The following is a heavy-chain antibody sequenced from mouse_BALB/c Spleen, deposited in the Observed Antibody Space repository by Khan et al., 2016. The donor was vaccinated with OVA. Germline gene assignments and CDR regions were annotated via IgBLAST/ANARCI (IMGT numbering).Heavy chain of an antibody. J-gene: IGHJ3*01. D-gene: IGHD2-1*01. Sequence: QVQLKESGAELVKPGASVKLSCKTSGYTFTSYWIQWVKQRPGQGLGWIGQIFPGTGTTYYNENFKGKATLTVDTSSSTAYMQLSSLTAEDAAVYFCARGYFGNYEFAYWGQGTPVTVSP. CDR1: GYTFTSYW. CDR2: IFPGTGTT. CDR3: ARGYFGNYEFAY. V-gene: IGHV1S132*01.